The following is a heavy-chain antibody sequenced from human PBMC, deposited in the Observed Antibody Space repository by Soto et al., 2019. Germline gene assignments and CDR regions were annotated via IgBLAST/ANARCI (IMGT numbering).Heavy chain of an antibody. CDR3: ARHTRGTHYYFYMDV. D-gene: IGHD3-16*01. CDR2: IYSSGNT. J-gene: IGHJ6*03. CDR1: GGSSSSTSYY. V-gene: IGHV4-39*01. Sequence: KSSETLSLTCTVSGGSSSSTSYYWGWIRQPPGKGLEWIGSIYSSGNTYYNPSLKSRVTISVDTSKSPLSLKLSSVTAADTAVYNCARHTRGTHYYFYMDVWGKGTTITVS.